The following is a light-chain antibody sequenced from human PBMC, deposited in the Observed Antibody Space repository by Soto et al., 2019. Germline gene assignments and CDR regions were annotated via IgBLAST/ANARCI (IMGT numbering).Light chain of an antibody. V-gene: IGKV1-39*01. CDR3: QQSFSTPFT. CDR2: AAS. CDR1: QTIRNY. Sequence: DFQMTQSPSSLSASVGDRVTITCRSSQTIRNYLNWYQQKPGKAPKLLIYAASTLQSGVPSRFSGGGSGTDFTLTIGSLQPEDFAIYYCQQSFSTPFTFGPGTKVDIK. J-gene: IGKJ3*01.